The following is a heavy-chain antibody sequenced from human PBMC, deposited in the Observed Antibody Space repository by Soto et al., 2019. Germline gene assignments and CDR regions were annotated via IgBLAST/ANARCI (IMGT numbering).Heavy chain of an antibody. D-gene: IGHD2-8*01. CDR3: ARLYCTSSSCSQVWFDP. Sequence: SETLSLTCTVSGGSISSYYWSWIRQPPGKGLEWIGYIYYSGITNYGPSLKSRVTMSLDKSKNQFSLKLTSVTAADTAVYYCARLYCTSSSCSQVWFDPWGQGTLVTVSS. CDR1: GGSISSYY. J-gene: IGHJ5*02. CDR2: IYYSGIT. V-gene: IGHV4-59*12.